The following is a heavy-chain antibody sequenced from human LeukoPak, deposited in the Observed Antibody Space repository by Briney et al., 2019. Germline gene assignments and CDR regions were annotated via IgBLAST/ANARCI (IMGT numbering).Heavy chain of an antibody. CDR3: ARAIAAGGYYFDY. CDR2: INPSGGAT. V-gene: IGHV1-46*01. J-gene: IGHJ4*02. Sequence: GASAKVSCKAFGYTFSNYYIHWVRRAPGQGLEWMGTINPSGGATRFAQKFQGRASMTRDMSTTTVFMELTSLTSDDTAEYYCARAIAAGGYYFDYWGQGTLVTVSS. CDR1: GYTFSNYY. D-gene: IGHD2-15*01.